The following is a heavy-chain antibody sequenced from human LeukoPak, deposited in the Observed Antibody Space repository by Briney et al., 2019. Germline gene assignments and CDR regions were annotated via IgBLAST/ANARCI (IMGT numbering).Heavy chain of an antibody. CDR3: ARVSCGYNCHYGMDV. Sequence: PGASVKVSCKASGYTFANYGISSVRQAPGQGREWLGWVSGYNGRTVYTQKVQGRVSMTTDTSTSTAYMELRSLKSDDTALYYCARVSCGYNCHYGMDVWGQGTTVTVSS. J-gene: IGHJ6*02. CDR2: VSGYNGRT. D-gene: IGHD5-12*01. CDR1: GYTFANYG. V-gene: IGHV1-18*01.